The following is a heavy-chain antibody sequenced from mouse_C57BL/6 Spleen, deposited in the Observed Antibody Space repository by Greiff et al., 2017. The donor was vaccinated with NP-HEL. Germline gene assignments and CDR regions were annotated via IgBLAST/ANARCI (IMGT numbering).Heavy chain of an antibody. CDR1: GYTFTDYY. D-gene: IGHD1-1*01. CDR2: INPNNGGT. Sequence: EVQLQQSGPELVKPGASVKISCKASGYTFTDYYMNWVKQSHGKSLEWIGDINPNNGGTSYNQKFKGKATLTVDKSSSTAYMELRSLTSEDSAVYYCARRYYGDWYFDVWGTGTTVTVSS. V-gene: IGHV1-26*01. J-gene: IGHJ1*03. CDR3: ARRYYGDWYFDV.